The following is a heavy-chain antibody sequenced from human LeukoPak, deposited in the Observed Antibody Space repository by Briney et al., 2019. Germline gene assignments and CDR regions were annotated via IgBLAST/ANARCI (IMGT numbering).Heavy chain of an antibody. CDR3: ARGVAVAGFDY. CDR2: IYHSGGT. D-gene: IGHD6-19*01. V-gene: IGHV4-4*02. CDR1: GGSISSSTNW. Sequence: SETLSLTCAVSGGSISSSTNWWSWVRQPPGKGLEWIGEIYHSGGTNYNPSLKSRITISVDKSQNQFSQKVNSLTAADTAVYYCARGVAVAGFDYWGQGTLVTVSS. J-gene: IGHJ4*02.